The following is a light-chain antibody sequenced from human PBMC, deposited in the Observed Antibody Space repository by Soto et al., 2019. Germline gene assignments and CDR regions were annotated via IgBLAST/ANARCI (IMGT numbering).Light chain of an antibody. CDR1: QTISSW. V-gene: IGKV1-5*03. CDR2: KAS. Sequence: DIQMTQSPSTLSGSVGDRVTITCRASQTISSWLAWYQQKPGKAPKLLIYKASTLKSGVPSRFSGSGSGTEFTLTISSLQPDDFATYYCLQYHTYRTFGQGTKVDIK. J-gene: IGKJ1*01. CDR3: LQYHTYRT.